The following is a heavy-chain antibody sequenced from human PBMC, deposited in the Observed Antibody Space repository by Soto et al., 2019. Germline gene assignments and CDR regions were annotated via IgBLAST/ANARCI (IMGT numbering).Heavy chain of an antibody. Sequence: QVQLVQSGAEVKKPGASVKVSCESSGYTFSSYDITWVRQADGQGIEWMGWVNPNSGDTDYSQKFQGRVNMTRDTSIRTAYLELSSLRSEDSAVYYCASKVFLDRFLDFWGQGTLVTVSS. D-gene: IGHD3-9*01. CDR2: VNPNSGDT. CDR3: ASKVFLDRFLDF. CDR1: GYTFSSYD. V-gene: IGHV1-8*01. J-gene: IGHJ4*02.